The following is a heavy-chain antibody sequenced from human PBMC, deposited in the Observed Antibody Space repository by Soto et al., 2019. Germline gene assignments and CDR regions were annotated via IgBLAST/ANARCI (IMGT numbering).Heavy chain of an antibody. CDR2: ISPYSGNT. V-gene: IGHV1-18*01. Sequence: QVQLVQSGDEVRKPGSSVKVSCKASGYIFVNYGIAWVRQAPGQGLEWMGWISPYSGNTHYASKVQGRITMTTDTSTRPPYRELEGLTADDTAVYYCALVDNYVTPPPPDDWGRGTTVTVSS. J-gene: IGHJ6*02. CDR3: ALVDNYVTPPPPDD. CDR1: GYIFVNYG. D-gene: IGHD3-16*01.